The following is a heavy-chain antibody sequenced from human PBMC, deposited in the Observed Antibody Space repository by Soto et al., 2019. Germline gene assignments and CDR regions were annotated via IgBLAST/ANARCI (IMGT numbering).Heavy chain of an antibody. V-gene: IGHV3-33*01. CDR1: GFTFSSYG. CDR2: IWYDGSNK. Sequence: SLRLSCAASGFTFSSYGMHWVRQAPGKGLEWVAVIWYDGSNKYYADSVKGRFTISRDNSKNTLYLQMNSLRAEDTAVYYCAREGTPDDYVIRLSSDRGFDYWGQG. D-gene: IGHD4-17*01. CDR3: AREGTPDDYVIRLSSDRGFDY. J-gene: IGHJ4*02.